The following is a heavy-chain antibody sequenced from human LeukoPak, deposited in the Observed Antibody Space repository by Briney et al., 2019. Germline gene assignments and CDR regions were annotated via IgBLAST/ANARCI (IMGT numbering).Heavy chain of an antibody. Sequence: GGSLRLSCAASGYRFSPYWMSWVRQTPGKGPEWVASISDGGRATYYGDSVRGRFTISRDDARNSLFLQMNGLRADDTAVYYCTRENYVPASWGQGTLVTVSS. J-gene: IGHJ5*02. D-gene: IGHD3-10*02. CDR3: TRENYVPAS. CDR1: GYRFSPYW. CDR2: ISDGGRAT. V-gene: IGHV3-7*03.